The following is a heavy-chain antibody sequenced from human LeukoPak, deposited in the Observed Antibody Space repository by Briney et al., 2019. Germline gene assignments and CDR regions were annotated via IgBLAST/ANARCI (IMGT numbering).Heavy chain of an antibody. J-gene: IGHJ1*01. CDR3: ARRRYYDGTGYLD. D-gene: IGHD3-22*01. V-gene: IGHV4-39*01. Sequence: SETLSLTCTVSGGSISSSNYYWDWIRQPPGKGLEWVGTVYYTGKTYYSPSLKSRVSIFVDASSSRFSLNLNSVTAADTAVYYCARRRYYDGTGYLDWGQGTLVTVSS. CDR1: GGSISSSNYY. CDR2: VYYTGKT.